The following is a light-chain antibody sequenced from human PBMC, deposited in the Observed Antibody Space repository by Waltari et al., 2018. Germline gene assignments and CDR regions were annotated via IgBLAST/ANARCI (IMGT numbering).Light chain of an antibody. CDR2: DVT. CDR1: SGAVGVCNY. Sequence: QSALPQPASVSGSPGQSLTISCTGTSGAVGVCNYVSWYQQHPGKAPKLMIYDVTKRPSGVADRLSGSKCRNTTSLTSSGLQAEDEAEYYCGSYAGSSTLVFGGGTKLTVL. CDR3: GSYAGSSTLV. J-gene: IGLJ2*01. V-gene: IGLV2-23*02.